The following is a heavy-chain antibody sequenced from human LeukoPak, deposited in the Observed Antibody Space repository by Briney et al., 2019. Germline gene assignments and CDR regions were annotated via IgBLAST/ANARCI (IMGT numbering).Heavy chain of an antibody. CDR3: VRENNYGDYVY. D-gene: IGHD4-17*01. J-gene: IGHJ4*02. Sequence: PGGSLRLSCAASGFIFSTYWMHWVRQAPGKGLVWVSRINHEGSSTSYADSVKGRFTISRDNAKNTLYLQLNNLRAEDTAVYYCVRENNYGDYVYWGQGTLVTVSS. CDR1: GFIFSTYW. V-gene: IGHV3-74*01. CDR2: INHEGSST.